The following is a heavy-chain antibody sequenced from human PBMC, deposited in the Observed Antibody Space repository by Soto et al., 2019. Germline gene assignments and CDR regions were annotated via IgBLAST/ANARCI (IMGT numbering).Heavy chain of an antibody. Sequence: GVSVKVSCKASGYTFTSYGISWVRQAPGQGLEWMGWISAYNGNTNYAQKLQGRVTMTTDTSTSTAYMELRSLRSDDTAVYYCASSLYYYDRSGYNYWGQGTLVTVSS. CDR2: ISAYNGNT. V-gene: IGHV1-18*01. J-gene: IGHJ4*02. CDR1: GYTFTSYG. D-gene: IGHD3-22*01. CDR3: ASSLYYYDRSGYNY.